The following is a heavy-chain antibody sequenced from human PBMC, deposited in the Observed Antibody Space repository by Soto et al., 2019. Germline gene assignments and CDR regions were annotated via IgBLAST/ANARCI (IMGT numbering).Heavy chain of an antibody. V-gene: IGHV3-7*01. Sequence: EVQVVESGGGLVQPGGSLRFSCAASGLPFSNNWMTWVRQAPGKGLEWVANIKQDGSEKYYVDSVKGRFTLSRDNAKNSLYLQMNSLRAEDTAVYYCARDSAYCRSTSCYLSYYYYMDVWGKGTTVTVSS. CDR1: GLPFSNNW. CDR3: ARDSAYCRSTSCYLSYYYYMDV. J-gene: IGHJ6*03. D-gene: IGHD2-2*01. CDR2: IKQDGSEK.